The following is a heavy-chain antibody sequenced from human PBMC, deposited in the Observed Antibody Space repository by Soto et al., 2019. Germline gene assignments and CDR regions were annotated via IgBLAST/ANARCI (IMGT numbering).Heavy chain of an antibody. V-gene: IGHV2-5*01. CDR1: GFSLSTSGVG. CDR3: AHDTSYYYDSSGYYSPESFQH. D-gene: IGHD3-22*01. CDR2: IYWNDDK. J-gene: IGHJ1*01. Sequence: QITLKESGPTLVKPTQTLTLTCTFSGFSLSTSGVGVGWIRQPPGKALEWLALIYWNDDKRYSPSLKSRLTITKDTSKNQVVLTMTNMDHVDTAPYYCAHDTSYYYDSSGYYSPESFQHWGQGTLVTVSS.